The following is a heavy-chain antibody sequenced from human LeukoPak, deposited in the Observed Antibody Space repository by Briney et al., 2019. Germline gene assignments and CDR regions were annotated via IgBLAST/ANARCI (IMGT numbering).Heavy chain of an antibody. Sequence: GRSLRLSCAASGFTFSSYALHWVRQAPGKGLQWVAVISYDGSIKYYADSVRGRFTISRDNSKKTLYLQMNSLRAEDTAVYYCAKPNTGVTGAFDIWGQGTMVTVSS. D-gene: IGHD5-18*01. J-gene: IGHJ3*02. CDR3: AKPNTGVTGAFDI. V-gene: IGHV3-30-3*02. CDR1: GFTFSSYA. CDR2: ISYDGSIK.